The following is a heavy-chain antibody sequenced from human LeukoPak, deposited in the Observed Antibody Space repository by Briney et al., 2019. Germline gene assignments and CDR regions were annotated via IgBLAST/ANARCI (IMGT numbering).Heavy chain of an antibody. CDR3: ATTNDGGGYQWGDFFDF. D-gene: IGHD3-22*01. J-gene: IGHJ4*02. CDR1: GGTSNSHA. CDR2: IIPNLGTT. V-gene: IGHV1-69*04. Sequence: SVKVSCKASGGTSNSHAISWVRQAPGQGLEWMGRIIPNLGTTNRAQNFQDRVTLTADKSTNTAYMELTSLTSDDTAVYYCATTNDGGGYQWGDFFDFWGQGTLVTVTS.